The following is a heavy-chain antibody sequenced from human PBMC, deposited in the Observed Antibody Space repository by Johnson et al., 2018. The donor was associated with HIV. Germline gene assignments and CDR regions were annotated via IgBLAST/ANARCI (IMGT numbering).Heavy chain of an antibody. CDR1: GFTVSSNY. CDR2: IYSGGST. CDR3: AKGGGQQLAHAFDI. J-gene: IGHJ3*02. V-gene: IGHV3-53*02. D-gene: IGHD6-13*01. Sequence: VQLVETGGGLIQPGGSLRLSCAASGFTVSSNYMSWVRQAPGQGLEWVSVIYSGGSTYYADSVQGRCTISRDNSKNTLYLQMNSRRAEDTALYYCAKGGGQQLAHAFDIWGEGTMVTVSS.